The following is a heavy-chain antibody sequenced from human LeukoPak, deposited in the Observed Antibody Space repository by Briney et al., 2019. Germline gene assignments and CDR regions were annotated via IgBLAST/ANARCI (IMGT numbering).Heavy chain of an antibody. Sequence: QSGGSLRLSCAASGFTFSSYAMNWVRQTPGKGLEWVSAISTGGGNTYYADSVKGRFTISRDNSKNTLYLQMNSLRAEDTAVYYCAKDLEPRGTGEDYFDHWGQGTLVTVSS. D-gene: IGHD4-17*01. CDR2: ISTGGGNT. J-gene: IGHJ4*02. CDR1: GFTFSSYA. V-gene: IGHV3-23*01. CDR3: AKDLEPRGTGEDYFDH.